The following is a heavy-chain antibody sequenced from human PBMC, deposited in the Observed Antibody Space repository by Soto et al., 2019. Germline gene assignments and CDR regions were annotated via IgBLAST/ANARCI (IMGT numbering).Heavy chain of an antibody. V-gene: IGHV3-48*01. CDR3: ARGLGITMVRGAGT. CDR1: GFTFSSYS. Sequence: EVQLVESGGGLVQPGGSLRLSCAASGFTFSSYSMNWVRQAPGKGLEWVSYISSSSSTIYYADSVKGRFTISRDNAKNSLYLQMNSLRAEDTAVDYCARGLGITMVRGAGTWGQGTLVTVSS. J-gene: IGHJ5*02. CDR2: ISSSSSTI. D-gene: IGHD3-10*01.